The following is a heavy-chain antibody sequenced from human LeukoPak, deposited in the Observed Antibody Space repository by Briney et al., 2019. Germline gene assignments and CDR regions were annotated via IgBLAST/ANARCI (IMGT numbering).Heavy chain of an antibody. V-gene: IGHV4-59*12. J-gene: IGHJ4*02. CDR3: ARGNRKGKTAAGIVD. Sequence: SETLSLTCTVSGGSISNYLWSWIRQSPGQGPEWIGYISSSGTNYNPSLGSRVTISVDTSKNQFSLKLSSVSAADTAVYYCARGNRKGKTAAGIVDWGQGTLVTVSS. CDR1: GGSISNYL. CDR2: ISSSGT. D-gene: IGHD6-13*01.